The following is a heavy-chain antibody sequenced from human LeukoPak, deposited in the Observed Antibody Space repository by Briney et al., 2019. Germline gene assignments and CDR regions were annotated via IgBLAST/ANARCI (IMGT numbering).Heavy chain of an antibody. CDR1: GFTFSSYE. Sequence: GGSLRLSCATSGFTFSSYEMNWVRQAPGKGLEWVANRKQDGSEKYYVDSVKGRFTISRDNAKNSLYLQMNSLRAEDTAVYYCARDRYPENYYYYMDVWGKGTTVTVSS. D-gene: IGHD1-14*01. V-gene: IGHV3-7*01. J-gene: IGHJ6*03. CDR3: ARDRYPENYYYYMDV. CDR2: RKQDGSEK.